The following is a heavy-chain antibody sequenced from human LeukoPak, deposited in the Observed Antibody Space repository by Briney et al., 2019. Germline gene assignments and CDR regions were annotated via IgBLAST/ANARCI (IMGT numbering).Heavy chain of an antibody. J-gene: IGHJ4*02. V-gene: IGHV3-21*01. D-gene: IGHD3-10*01. Sequence: GGSLRLSCAASGFTFSSYSMNLVRQAPGKGLEWVSSMSRSSSYIYYADSVKGRFTISRDKAKNSLYLEMNSLRAEDTAVYYCARSGDDYWGQGTLVTVSS. CDR3: ARSGDDY. CDR1: GFTFSSYS. CDR2: MSRSSSYI.